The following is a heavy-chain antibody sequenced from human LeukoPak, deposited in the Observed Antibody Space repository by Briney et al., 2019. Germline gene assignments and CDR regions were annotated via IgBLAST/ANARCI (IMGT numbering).Heavy chain of an antibody. D-gene: IGHD3-9*01. Sequence: PGGSLRLSCAASGFTFSSYGMHWVRQAPGKGLEWVAVISYDGSNKYYADSVKGRFTISRDNSKNTLYLQMNSLRAEDTAVYYCASGANALRYFDWLTYFDHWGQGTLVTVSS. J-gene: IGHJ4*02. V-gene: IGHV3-30*03. CDR1: GFTFSSYG. CDR2: ISYDGSNK. CDR3: ASGANALRYFDWLTYFDH.